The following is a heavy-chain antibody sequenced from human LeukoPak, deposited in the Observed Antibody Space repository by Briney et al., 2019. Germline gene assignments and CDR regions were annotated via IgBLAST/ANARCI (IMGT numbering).Heavy chain of an antibody. CDR3: ARHGPNMSPMTITTHFDY. CDR2: IYYSGST. J-gene: IGHJ4*02. V-gene: IGHV4-39*01. D-gene: IGHD3-22*01. Sequence: PSETLSLTCTVSGGSISSSSYYWGWIRQPPGKGLEWIGSIYYSGSTYYNPSLKSRVTISVDTSKNQFSLKLSSVTAADTAVYYCARHGPNMSPMTITTHFDYWGQGTLVTVSS. CDR1: GGSISSSSYY.